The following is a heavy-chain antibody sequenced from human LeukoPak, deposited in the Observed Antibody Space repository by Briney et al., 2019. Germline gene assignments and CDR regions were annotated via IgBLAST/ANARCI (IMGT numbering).Heavy chain of an antibody. Sequence: SETLSLTCSVSGDSISMNYWSWIRQPARKGLEWIGRIYTSGSTNYNPSLKSRVTMSRDTSKNQFSLKLSSVTAADTAVYYCAGGVGATTYFWGQGTLVTVSS. CDR2: IYTSGST. V-gene: IGHV4-4*07. D-gene: IGHD1-26*01. J-gene: IGHJ4*02. CDR3: AGGVGATTYF. CDR1: GDSISMNY.